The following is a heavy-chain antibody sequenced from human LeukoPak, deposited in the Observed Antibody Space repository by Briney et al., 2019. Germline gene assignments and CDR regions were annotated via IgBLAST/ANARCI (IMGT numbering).Heavy chain of an antibody. Sequence: GESLKISCKGSGYSFTSYWISWVCQMPGKGLEWMGRIDPSDSYTNYSPSFQGHVTISADKSISTAYLQWSSLKASDTAMYYCARRTFGELSLDYWGQGTLVTVSS. CDR3: ARRTFGELSLDY. CDR1: GYSFTSYW. V-gene: IGHV5-10-1*01. CDR2: IDPSDSYT. D-gene: IGHD3-10*01. J-gene: IGHJ4*02.